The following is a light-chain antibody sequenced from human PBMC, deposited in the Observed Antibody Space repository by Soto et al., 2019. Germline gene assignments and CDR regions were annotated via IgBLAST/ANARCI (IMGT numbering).Light chain of an antibody. V-gene: IGLV2-8*01. J-gene: IGLJ3*02. CDR1: SSDVGGYNY. CDR3: SSYAASNNFDFV. CDR2: EVT. Sequence: QSVLTQPPSASGSPGQSVTISCTGTSSDVGGYNYVSWYQQYPGRAPKLMIYEVTKRPSGVPDRFSGSKSGNTASLTVSGLQAEDEADYYCSSYAASNNFDFVFRGGNK.